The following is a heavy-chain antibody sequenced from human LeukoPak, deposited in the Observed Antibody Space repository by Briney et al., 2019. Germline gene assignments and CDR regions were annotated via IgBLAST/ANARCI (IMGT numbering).Heavy chain of an antibody. J-gene: IGHJ3*02. D-gene: IGHD1-26*01. CDR3: AKLDLQWEPSERDAFDI. V-gene: IGHV3-30*18. CDR2: ISYDGSNK. Sequence: PGRSLRLSCAASGFTFSSYGMHWVRQAPGKGLEWVAVISYDGSNKYYADSVKGRFTISRDNSKNTLYLQMNSLRAEDTAVYYCAKLDLQWEPSERDAFDIWGQGTMVTVSS. CDR1: GFTFSSYG.